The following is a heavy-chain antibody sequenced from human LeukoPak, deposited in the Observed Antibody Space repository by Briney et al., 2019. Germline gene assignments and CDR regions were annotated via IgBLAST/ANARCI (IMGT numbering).Heavy chain of an antibody. J-gene: IGHJ4*02. CDR2: IDPSDSYT. D-gene: IGHD5-18*01. V-gene: IGHV5-10-1*01. Sequence: GESLRISCKGSGYSFTSYWISWVRQMPGKGLEWMGRIDPSDSYTNYRPSFQGHVTISADNSISTAYLQWSSLKASDTAMYYCARLEVDTTMVTDYWGQGTLVSVSS. CDR3: ARLEVDTTMVTDY. CDR1: GYSFTSYW.